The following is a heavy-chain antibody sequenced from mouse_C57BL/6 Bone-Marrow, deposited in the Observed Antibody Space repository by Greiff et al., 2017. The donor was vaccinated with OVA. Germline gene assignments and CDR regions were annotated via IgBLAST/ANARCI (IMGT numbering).Heavy chain of an antibody. J-gene: IGHJ3*01. CDR2: INYDGSST. CDR3: ASFYPFAY. V-gene: IGHV5-16*01. Sequence: DVKLVESGGGLVKPGSSMKLSCTASGFTFSDYYMAWVRQIPEKGLEWVANINYDGSSTYYLDSLKSRFIISKDNAKNILYLQMSSLKSEDTATYYCASFYPFAYWGQGTLVTVSA. D-gene: IGHD2-1*01. CDR1: GFTFSDYY.